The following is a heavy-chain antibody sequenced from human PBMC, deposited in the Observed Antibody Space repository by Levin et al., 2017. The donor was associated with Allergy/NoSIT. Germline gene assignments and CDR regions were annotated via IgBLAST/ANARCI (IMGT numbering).Heavy chain of an antibody. D-gene: IGHD3-16*02. Sequence: GESLKISCAASGFTFSSYWMSWVRQAPGKGLEWVANIKQDGSEKYYVDSVKGRFTISRDNAKNSLYLQMNSLRAEDTAVYYCARDKNYDYVWGSYRHRSRGWAFDIWGQGTMVTVSS. CDR3: ARDKNYDYVWGSYRHRSRGWAFDI. CDR2: IKQDGSEK. J-gene: IGHJ3*02. V-gene: IGHV3-7*01. CDR1: GFTFSSYW.